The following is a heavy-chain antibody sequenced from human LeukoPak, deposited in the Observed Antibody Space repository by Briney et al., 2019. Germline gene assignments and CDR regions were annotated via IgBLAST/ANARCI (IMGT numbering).Heavy chain of an antibody. D-gene: IGHD6-13*01. J-gene: IGHJ4*02. V-gene: IGHV3-23*01. CDR2: ISGSGGST. CDR1: GFTFSSYA. CDR3: AHTYSSSWYFDY. Sequence: GGSLRLSYAASGFTFSSYAMSWVRQAPGKGLEWVSAISGSGGSTYYADSVKGRFTISRDNSKNTLYLQMNSLRAEDTAVYYCAHTYSSSWYFDYWGQGTLVTVSS.